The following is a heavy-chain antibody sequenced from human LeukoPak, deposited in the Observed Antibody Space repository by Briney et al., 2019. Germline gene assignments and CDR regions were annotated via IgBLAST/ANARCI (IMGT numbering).Heavy chain of an antibody. D-gene: IGHD2-2*01. Sequence: GGSLRLSCAASGFTFSSYAMSWVRQAPGKGLEWVSTIIGSGGSTDYADSVKGRFTISRDNSRNTLYLQMISLRAEDTAVYYCAKLAGYCSSRSCWHFDYWGQGTLVTVSS. V-gene: IGHV3-23*01. J-gene: IGHJ4*02. CDR1: GFTFSSYA. CDR3: AKLAGYCSSRSCWHFDY. CDR2: IIGSGGST.